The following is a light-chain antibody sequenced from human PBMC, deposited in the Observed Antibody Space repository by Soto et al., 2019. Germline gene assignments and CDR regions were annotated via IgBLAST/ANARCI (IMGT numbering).Light chain of an antibody. CDR2: DAS. CDR3: QQRSNWSWT. J-gene: IGKJ1*01. V-gene: IGKV3-11*01. CDR1: QSVSSY. Sequence: IVLTPSPGTLSLSPGERATLSCRARQSVSSYLAWYQQKPGQAPRLLIYDASNRATGIPARFSGSGSGTDFTLTISSLEPEDFAVYYCQQRSNWSWTFGQGTQVDIK.